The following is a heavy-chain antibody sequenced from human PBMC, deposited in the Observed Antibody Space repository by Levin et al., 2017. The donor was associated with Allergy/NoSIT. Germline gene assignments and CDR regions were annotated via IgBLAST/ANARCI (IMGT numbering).Heavy chain of an antibody. V-gene: IGHV3-53*01. CDR3: ARALAVARYWYFDL. CDR1: GFTVSSNY. D-gene: IGHD2-21*01. CDR2: IYSGGST. J-gene: IGHJ2*01. Sequence: GGSLRLSCAASGFTVSSNYMSWVRQAPGKGLEWVSVIYSGGSTYYADSVKGRFTISRDNSKNTLYLQMNSLRAEDTAVYYCARALAVARYWYFDLWGRGTLVTVSS.